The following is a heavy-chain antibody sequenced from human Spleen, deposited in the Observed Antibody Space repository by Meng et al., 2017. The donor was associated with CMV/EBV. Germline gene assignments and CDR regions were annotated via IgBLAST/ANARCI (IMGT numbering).Heavy chain of an antibody. CDR1: GFTFSSND. D-gene: IGHD6-19*01. CDR2: IGTAGDT. V-gene: IGHV3-13*01. Sequence: GESLKISCAASGFTFSSNDMHWVRQTTGKGLEWVSAIGTAGDTYFADSVKGRFTISRDNTKNTLYLQMNSLRADDTAVYYCARDSRIAVADIHWGRGTLVTVSS. CDR3: ARDSRIAVADIH. J-gene: IGHJ4*02.